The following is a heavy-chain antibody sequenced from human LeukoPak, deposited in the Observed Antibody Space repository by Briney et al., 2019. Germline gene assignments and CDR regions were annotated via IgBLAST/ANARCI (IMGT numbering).Heavy chain of an antibody. CDR3: ASARGYSSEYK. Sequence: LSLTCAVYGGSFSGYYWSWVRQAPGKGLEWVSHISSSNSIIYYADSVKGRFTISRDNAKSSLYLQMNSLRAEDTALYYCASARGYSSEYKWGQGTLVTVSS. V-gene: IGHV3-11*01. CDR2: ISSSNSII. CDR1: GGSFSGYY. D-gene: IGHD6-19*01. J-gene: IGHJ4*02.